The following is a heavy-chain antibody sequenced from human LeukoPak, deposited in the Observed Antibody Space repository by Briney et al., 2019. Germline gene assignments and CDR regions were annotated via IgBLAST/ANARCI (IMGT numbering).Heavy chain of an antibody. D-gene: IGHD3-16*02. CDR2: ISPYNGNT. J-gene: IGHJ4*02. Sequence: ASVKVSCKASGYTFTSYGISWVRQTPGQGLEWMGSISPYNGNTNYAQKLQGRVTMTTDTSTSTAYMELRSLRSDDTAVYHCARDQYDYVWGSYRPYFDYWGQGTLVTVSS. V-gene: IGHV1-18*01. CDR1: GYTFTSYG. CDR3: ARDQYDYVWGSYRPYFDY.